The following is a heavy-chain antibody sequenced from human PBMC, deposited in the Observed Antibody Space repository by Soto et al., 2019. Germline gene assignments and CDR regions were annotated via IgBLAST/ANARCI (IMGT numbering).Heavy chain of an antibody. V-gene: IGHV3-11*01. CDR3: ATRRRTGKFHWYFDL. J-gene: IGHJ2*01. CDR2: ISSSGSTI. D-gene: IGHD3-9*01. Sequence: QVQLVESGGGLVKPGGSLRLSCAASGFTFSDYYMSWIRQAPGKGLEWVSYISSSGSTIYYADSVKGRFTISRDNAKNSLYLQMNILRAEDTAVYYCATRRRTGKFHWYFDLWGRGTLVTVSS. CDR1: GFTFSDYY.